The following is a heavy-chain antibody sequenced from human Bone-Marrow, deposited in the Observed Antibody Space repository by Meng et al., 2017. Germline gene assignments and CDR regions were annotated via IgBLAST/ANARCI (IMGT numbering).Heavy chain of an antibody. V-gene: IGHV4-4*02. CDR2: IYYSGST. D-gene: IGHD4-17*01. J-gene: IGHJ4*02. Sequence: QVQLQESGPGLVKPSGTLSLTCAVSGGSISSSNWWSWVRQPPGKGLEWIGEIYYSGSTYYNPSLKSRVTISVDTSKNQFSLKLSSVTAADTAVYYCASSMTTVTAEIDYWGQGTLVTVSS. CDR1: GGSISSSNW. CDR3: ASSMTTVTAEIDY.